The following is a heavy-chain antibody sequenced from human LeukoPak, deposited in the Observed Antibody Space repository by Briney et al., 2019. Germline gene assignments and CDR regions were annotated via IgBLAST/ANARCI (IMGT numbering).Heavy chain of an antibody. CDR3: AKWKFADVRKNYYGSGSYYGGFDY. J-gene: IGHJ4*02. Sequence: GGSLRLSFAATGFTFSGYAMTWVRRAPGKGLEWVSSISDDAASTYYADSVKGRFTISRDNSKNTLYLQMSSLRAEDTALYYCAKWKFADVRKNYYGSGSYYGGFDYWGPGTLVTVSS. CDR2: ISDDAAST. CDR1: GFTFSGYA. V-gene: IGHV3-23*01. D-gene: IGHD3-10*01.